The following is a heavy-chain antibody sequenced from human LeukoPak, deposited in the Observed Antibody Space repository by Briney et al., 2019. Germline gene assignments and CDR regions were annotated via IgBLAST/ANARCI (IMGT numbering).Heavy chain of an antibody. CDR1: GFTFSTYT. Sequence: GRSLRLSCAASGFTFSTYTMHWVRQAPGKGLEWVAVISYDGGNKYYADSVRGRFTISKDNSKNTLYPQMNSLRAEDTAVYYCARGHSGWYSDYWGHGTLVTVSS. D-gene: IGHD6-19*01. J-gene: IGHJ4*01. V-gene: IGHV3-30-3*01. CDR2: ISYDGGNK. CDR3: ARGHSGWYSDY.